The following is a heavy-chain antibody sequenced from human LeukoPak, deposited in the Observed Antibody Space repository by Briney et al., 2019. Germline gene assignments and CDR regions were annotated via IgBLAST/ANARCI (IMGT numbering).Heavy chain of an antibody. CDR3: ARGSTVTKSKYYFDY. Sequence: SSETLSLTYAVYGGSFSGYYWSWIRQPPGKGLEWIGEINHSGSTNYNPSLKSRVTISVDTSKNQFSLKLSSVTAADTAVYYCARGSTVTKSKYYFDYWGQGTLVTVSS. CDR1: GGSFSGYY. V-gene: IGHV4-34*01. J-gene: IGHJ4*02. D-gene: IGHD4-17*01. CDR2: INHSGST.